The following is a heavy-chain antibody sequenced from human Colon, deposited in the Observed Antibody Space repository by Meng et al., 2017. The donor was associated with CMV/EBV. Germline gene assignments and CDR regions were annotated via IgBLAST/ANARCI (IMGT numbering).Heavy chain of an antibody. CDR3: ARGYSGTSS. V-gene: IGHV3-66*01. CDR2: IYSGGST. Sequence: QVVEVGGDLVQPGGSLRLSCAASGLTVSSTHMSWVRQAPGKGLEWVSVIYSGGSTFYADSVKGRFTISRDNSKNTLYLQMNSLSAEDTAVYYCARGYSGTSSWGQGTLVTVSS. D-gene: IGHD1-26*01. CDR1: GLTVSSTH. J-gene: IGHJ4*02.